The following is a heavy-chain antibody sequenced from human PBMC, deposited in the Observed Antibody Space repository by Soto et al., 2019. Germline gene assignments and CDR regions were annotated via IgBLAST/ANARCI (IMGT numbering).Heavy chain of an antibody. Sequence: QVQLLQSVAEVKNPGASVKVSCKASGYTFTSYYMHWVRQAPGQGLEWMGLINPRGGSTSYAQKFQGRVTMNRDKSTSTVYMELSSLRHEDTEVYYCRAYGNSFAYWGQGTLVTVSS. CDR3: RAYGNSFAY. CDR1: GYTFTSYY. V-gene: IGHV1-46*01. CDR2: INPRGGST. D-gene: IGHD4-17*01. J-gene: IGHJ4*02.